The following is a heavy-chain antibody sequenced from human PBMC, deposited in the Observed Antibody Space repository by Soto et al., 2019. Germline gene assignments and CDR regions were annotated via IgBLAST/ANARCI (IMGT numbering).Heavy chain of an antibody. CDR1: GFTFSSYA. Sequence: GGSLRLSCSASGFTFSSYAMHWVRRSPGKGLEYVSAISSNGVSTYYADSVKGRFTISRDNSKNTLYLQMSSLRAGDTAVYYCVKGPYDILTGYYIRNWFDPWGQGTLVTVSS. V-gene: IGHV3-64D*06. CDR3: VKGPYDILTGYYIRNWFDP. D-gene: IGHD3-9*01. CDR2: ISSNGVST. J-gene: IGHJ5*02.